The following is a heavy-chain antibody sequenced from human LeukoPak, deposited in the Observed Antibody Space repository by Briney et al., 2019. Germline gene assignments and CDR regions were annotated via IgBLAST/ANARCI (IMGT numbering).Heavy chain of an antibody. CDR3: ARVLRYCSGGNCYSGGLGYMDV. J-gene: IGHJ6*03. CDR1: GFTFSSYS. CDR2: ISSSSSTI. V-gene: IGHV3-48*01. D-gene: IGHD2-15*01. Sequence: GGSLRLSCAASGFTFSSYSMNWVRQAPGKGLEWISYISSSSSTIYYADSVKGRFTISRDNAKNSLYLQMNSLRAEDTAVYYCARVLRYCSGGNCYSGGLGYMDVWGKGTTVTISS.